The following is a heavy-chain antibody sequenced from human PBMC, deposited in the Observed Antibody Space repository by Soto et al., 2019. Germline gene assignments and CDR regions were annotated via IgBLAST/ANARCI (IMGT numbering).Heavy chain of an antibody. D-gene: IGHD4-4*01. J-gene: IGHJ6*01. Sequence: PSETLSLTCTVSGVSISSFCHYWNWIRQHPGKGLEWIGYIYYSGSTYYNPSLKSRVTISVDTSKNQFSLKLSSVTAADTAVYYCERDQAYDYTSPGDYYYYGMDGWGQGTTVTVSS. CDR3: ERDQAYDYTSPGDYYYYGMDG. CDR1: GVSISSFCHY. CDR2: IYYSGST. V-gene: IGHV4-31*03.